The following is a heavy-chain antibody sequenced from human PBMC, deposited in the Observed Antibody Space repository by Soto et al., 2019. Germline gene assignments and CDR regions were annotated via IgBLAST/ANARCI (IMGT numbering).Heavy chain of an antibody. CDR2: IYHSGST. J-gene: IGHJ6*03. D-gene: IGHD5-18*01. CDR3: ARVLVGVDTAMMNWGTDYYYYMDV. Sequence: QVQLQESGPGLVKPSGTLSLTCAVSSGSISSSNWWSWVRQPPGKGLEWIGEIYHSGSTNYNPSLKSRVTISVDKSKNQFSLKLSSVTAADTAVYYCARVLVGVDTAMMNWGTDYYYYMDVWGKGTTVTVSS. V-gene: IGHV4-4*02. CDR1: SGSISSSNW.